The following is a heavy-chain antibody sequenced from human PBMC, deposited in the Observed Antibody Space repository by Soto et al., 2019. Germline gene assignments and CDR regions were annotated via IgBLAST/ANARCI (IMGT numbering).Heavy chain of an antibody. Sequence: EVQLVESGGGLVQPGGSLRLSCAASGFTFSSYWMHWVRQAPGNGLVWVSRINSEGSSTSYADSVKGRFTISRDNAKNTLYLQMNSLRAEDTAVYYCARAAGEVITFGGVTSPLDYWGQGTLVTVSS. CDR3: ARAAGEVITFGGVTSPLDY. J-gene: IGHJ4*02. V-gene: IGHV3-74*01. D-gene: IGHD3-16*01. CDR1: GFTFSSYW. CDR2: INSEGSST.